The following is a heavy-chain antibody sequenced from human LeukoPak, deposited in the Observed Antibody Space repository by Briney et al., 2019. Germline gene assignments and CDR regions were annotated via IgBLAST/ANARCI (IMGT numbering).Heavy chain of an antibody. CDR2: IYYSGST. CDR3: ARESRAPYYYGSGSYLDY. V-gene: IGHV4-30-4*07. Sequence: SETLSLTCAVSGGSISSGGYSWSWIRQPPGKGLEWIGYIYYSGSTYYNPSLKSRVTISVGTSKNQFSLKLSSVTAADTAVYYCARESRAPYYYGSGSYLDYWGQGTLVTVSS. D-gene: IGHD3-10*01. J-gene: IGHJ4*02. CDR1: GGSISSGGYS.